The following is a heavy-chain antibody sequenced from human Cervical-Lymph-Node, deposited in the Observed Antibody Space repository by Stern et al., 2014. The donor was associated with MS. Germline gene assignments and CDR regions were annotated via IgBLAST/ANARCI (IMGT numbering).Heavy chain of an antibody. D-gene: IGHD5-18*01. CDR3: AKTVSGQIQQGGLAV. CDR2: ISWNSGVI. V-gene: IGHV3-9*01. Sequence: EVQLVESGGTLVQPGRSLRLSCVASGFMFGDYAMHWVRQVPGKGLEWVAGISWNSGVIDYAGSVKGRFTISRDNAKNSLFLEMNSLRPEDRGLYYCAKTVSGQIQQGGLAVWGQGTTVTVSS. J-gene: IGHJ6*02. CDR1: GFMFGDYA.